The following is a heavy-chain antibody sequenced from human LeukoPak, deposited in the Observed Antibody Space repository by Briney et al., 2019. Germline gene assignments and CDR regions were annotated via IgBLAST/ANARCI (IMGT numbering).Heavy chain of an antibody. CDR1: GDSITSYY. V-gene: IGHV4-59*01. CDR3: AGVFSGRRPFEL. J-gene: IGHJ4*02. CDR2: VYYRGAP. D-gene: IGHD3-10*01. Sequence: PSETLSLTCTVSGDSITSYYWNWIRQPPGKGLEWIGYVYYRGAPNYNPSLKTRVTTSIDTSKKQFSLKLSSVTAADTAVYFCAGVFSGRRPFELWGKGTLVTVSS.